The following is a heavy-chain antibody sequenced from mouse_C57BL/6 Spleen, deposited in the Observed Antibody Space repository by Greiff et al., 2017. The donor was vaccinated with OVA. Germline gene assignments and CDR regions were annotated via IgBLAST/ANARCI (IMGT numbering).Heavy chain of an antibody. J-gene: IGHJ2*01. D-gene: IGHD1-1*01. CDR2: ISPRDGST. CDR1: GYTFTSYD. Sequence: VQLQQSGPELVKPGASVKLSCKASGYTFTSYDLNWVKQRPGQGLEWLGWISPRDGSTNYNEKFKGKATLTVDTSSSTAYMGLHSLTSEDSSVYVCARRDDGSSPFDYWGQGTTLTVSS. V-gene: IGHV1-85*01. CDR3: ARRDDGSSPFDY.